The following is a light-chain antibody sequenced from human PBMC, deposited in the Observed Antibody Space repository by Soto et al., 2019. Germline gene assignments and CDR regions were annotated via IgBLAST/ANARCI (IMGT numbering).Light chain of an antibody. CDR1: SSDVGGYNY. CDR3: SSYTSSSTRG. CDR2: DVS. V-gene: IGLV2-14*01. J-gene: IGLJ1*01. Sequence: QSVLTQPASVSGSPGQSTTISCTGTSSDVGGYNYVSCYQQHPGKAPKLMNYDVSNRPSGVSNRFTGSKSGNTSSLTISGLQAEDEADYYCSSYTSSSTRGFGTGTKVTVL.